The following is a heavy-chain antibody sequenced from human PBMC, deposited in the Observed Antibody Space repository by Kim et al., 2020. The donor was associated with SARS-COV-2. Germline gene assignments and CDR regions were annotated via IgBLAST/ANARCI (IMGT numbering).Heavy chain of an antibody. Sequence: NENRSLKSRVTISVTTSKNQFSLKLSFMNAADTAVYYCARGGAGGWYSYWGQGTLVTVSS. V-gene: IGHV4-34*01. J-gene: IGHJ4*02. CDR3: ARGGAGGWYSY. D-gene: IGHD6-19*01.